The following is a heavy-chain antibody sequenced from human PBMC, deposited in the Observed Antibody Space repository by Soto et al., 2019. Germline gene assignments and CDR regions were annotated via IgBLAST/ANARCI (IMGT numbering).Heavy chain of an antibody. CDR3: AREQFYCNTTTCYREGWFAP. Sequence: QVQLVQSGAEVKKPGSSVKVSCKASGGIFSNYAFNWVRQAPGQGLEWMGGIMPMFDAANYAQKFQGRVTISAAESPSTASMELYNLKFEDTAVYFCAREQFYCNTTTCYREGWFAPWGQGTLVTVSS. CDR2: IMPMFDAA. V-gene: IGHV1-69*01. CDR1: GGIFSNYA. J-gene: IGHJ5*02. D-gene: IGHD2-2*01.